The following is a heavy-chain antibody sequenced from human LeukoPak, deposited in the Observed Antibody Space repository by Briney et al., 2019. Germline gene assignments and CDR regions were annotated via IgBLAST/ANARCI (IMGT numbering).Heavy chain of an antibody. J-gene: IGHJ4*02. Sequence: GGSLRLSCASSGFSFERHTMHWVRQVSGKGLEWVSLISWDGGRTVYADFVKGRFAISRDNSKNSLYLQMNSLTTEDTAFYYCAKETHFYYDTGASYYFDHWGQGALVTVSS. CDR2: ISWDGGRT. V-gene: IGHV3-43*01. D-gene: IGHD3-22*01. CDR3: AKETHFYYDTGASYYFDH. CDR1: GFSFERHT.